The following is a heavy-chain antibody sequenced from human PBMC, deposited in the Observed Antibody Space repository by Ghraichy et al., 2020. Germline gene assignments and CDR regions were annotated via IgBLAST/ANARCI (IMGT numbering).Heavy chain of an antibody. V-gene: IGHV7-4-1*02. D-gene: IGHD2-8*02. Sequence: ASVKVSCKASGYTFTSYAMNWVRQAPGQGLEWMGWINTNTGNPTYAQGFTGRFVFSLDTSVSTAYLQISSLKAEDTAVYYCALRVLDYYYYMDVWGKGTTVTVSS. CDR2: INTNTGNP. CDR1: GYTFTSYA. J-gene: IGHJ6*03. CDR3: ALRVLDYYYYMDV.